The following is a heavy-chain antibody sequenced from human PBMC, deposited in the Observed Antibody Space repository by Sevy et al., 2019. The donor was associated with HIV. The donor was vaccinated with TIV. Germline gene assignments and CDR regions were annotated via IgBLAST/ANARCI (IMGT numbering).Heavy chain of an antibody. J-gene: IGHJ4*02. D-gene: IGHD3-22*01. V-gene: IGHV1-24*01. Sequence: ASVKVSCKVSGSTLSQMAMHWVRQAPGKGLEWMATFDPEDAETIYIQKLQGRVTMTEDTSRDIAYMELSNLRSEDTAVYYCATTKDYYESSGEPFDYWGQGTLVTVSS. CDR2: FDPEDAET. CDR1: GSTLSQMA. CDR3: ATTKDYYESSGEPFDY.